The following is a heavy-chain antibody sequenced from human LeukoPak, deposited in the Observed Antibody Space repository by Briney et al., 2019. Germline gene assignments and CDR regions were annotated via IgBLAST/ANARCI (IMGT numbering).Heavy chain of an antibody. CDR2: IRYDESDK. J-gene: IGHJ4*02. V-gene: IGHV3-30*02. CDR3: ATYYYASGNYYNYIYY. Sequence: GGSLRLSCAASGLTFRNYWMHWVRQAPGKGLEWVAFIRYDESDKKYKDSVKGRFTVSKDNSKNTVSLQMHSLRVEDTAVYFCATYYYASGNYYNYIYYWGQGALVTVSS. D-gene: IGHD3-10*01. CDR1: GLTFRNYW.